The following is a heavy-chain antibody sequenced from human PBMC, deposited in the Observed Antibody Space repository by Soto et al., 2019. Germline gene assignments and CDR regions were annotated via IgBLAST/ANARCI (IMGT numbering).Heavy chain of an antibody. J-gene: IGHJ3*02. CDR3: ARDQVPGLDAFDI. CDR2: IKWDASEK. Sequence: GGSLRLSCAASGFTFGSYWMSWVRQAPGKGLEWLATIKWDASEKKYVDSVKGRFTMSRDNAKNSLYLQMDSLRAEDTAVYYCARDQVPGLDAFDIWGQGTMVTVSS. CDR1: GFTFGSYW. V-gene: IGHV3-7*01.